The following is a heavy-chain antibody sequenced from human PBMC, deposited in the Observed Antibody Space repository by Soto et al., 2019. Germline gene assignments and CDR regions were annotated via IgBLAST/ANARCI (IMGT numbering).Heavy chain of an antibody. CDR3: ARRSISAKYYFDF. V-gene: IGHV5-51*01. D-gene: IGHD6-6*01. Sequence: SLKISCKVSGYSFTNYWIGWVRQMPGKGLEWMGILYPDDSDTRYSASFQGQVTFSGDTSISTAYLQWSSLKASDTAMYYCARRSISAKYYFDFWGQGTLVTVS. J-gene: IGHJ4*02. CDR2: LYPDDSDT. CDR1: GYSFTNYW.